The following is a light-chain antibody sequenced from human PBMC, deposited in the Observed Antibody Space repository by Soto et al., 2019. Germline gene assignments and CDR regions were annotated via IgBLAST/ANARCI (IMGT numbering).Light chain of an antibody. J-gene: IGKJ4*01. V-gene: IGKV3-11*01. Sequence: DIVLTQSPATLSLSPGERATLSCRASQSVSRYLAWYQQKPGQAPRLLIYDASHRATGIPARFSGSGSGTDFTLTISSLEPEDFALYYCQQRSDWPSTFGGGTKVEI. CDR2: DAS. CDR1: QSVSRY. CDR3: QQRSDWPST.